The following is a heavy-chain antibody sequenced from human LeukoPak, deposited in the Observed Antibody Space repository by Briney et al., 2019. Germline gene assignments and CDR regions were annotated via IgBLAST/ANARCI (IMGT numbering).Heavy chain of an antibody. J-gene: IGHJ4*02. CDR3: AREPDYSNPPFDY. CDR2: VSGSGGST. V-gene: IGHV3-23*01. Sequence: PGGSLRLSCAASGFTFSSYAMSWVRQAPGKGLEWVSSVSGSGGSTYYADSVKGRFTISRDNSKNTLYLQMNSLRAEDTAVYYCAREPDYSNPPFDYWGQGTLVTVSS. D-gene: IGHD4-11*01. CDR1: GFTFSSYA.